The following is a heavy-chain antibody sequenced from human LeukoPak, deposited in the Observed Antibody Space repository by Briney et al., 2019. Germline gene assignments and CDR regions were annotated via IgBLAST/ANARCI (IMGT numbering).Heavy chain of an antibody. J-gene: IGHJ6*03. CDR2: IYTSGST. Sequence: PSETLSLTCTVSGGSISSYYWSWIRQPAGKGLEWIGRIYTSGSTNYNPSLKSRVTISVDTSKNQFSLKLSSVTAADTAVYYCARGGVIAAAGTYYYYYYMDVWGKGTTVTISS. CDR1: GGSISSYY. D-gene: IGHD6-13*01. CDR3: ARGGVIAAAGTYYYYYYMDV. V-gene: IGHV4-4*07.